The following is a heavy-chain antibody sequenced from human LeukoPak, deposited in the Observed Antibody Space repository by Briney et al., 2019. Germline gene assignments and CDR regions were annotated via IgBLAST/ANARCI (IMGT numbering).Heavy chain of an antibody. CDR3: ARGYGSGSYSYNWFDP. Sequence: PSQTLSLTCAVSGGSISSGGYSWRWIRQPPGKGLEWIGYIYHSGSTYYNPSLKSRVTISVDRSKNQFSLKLSSVTAADTAVYYCARGYGSGSYSYNWFDPWGQGTLVTVSS. J-gene: IGHJ5*02. CDR1: GGSISSGGYS. D-gene: IGHD3-10*01. CDR2: IYHSGST. V-gene: IGHV4-30-2*01.